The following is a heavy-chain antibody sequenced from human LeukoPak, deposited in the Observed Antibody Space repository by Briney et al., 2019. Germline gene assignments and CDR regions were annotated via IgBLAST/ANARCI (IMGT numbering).Heavy chain of an antibody. Sequence: SETLSLTCAVYGGSISSYYWSWIRQPPGKGLEWIGYISYSGSTNYNPSLKSRVTISVDTSKHQFSLKLSAVTAADTAVYYCARGPHKFDYWGQGSLVTVSS. CDR2: ISYSGST. CDR3: ARGPHKFDY. CDR1: GGSISSYY. V-gene: IGHV4-59*01. J-gene: IGHJ4*02.